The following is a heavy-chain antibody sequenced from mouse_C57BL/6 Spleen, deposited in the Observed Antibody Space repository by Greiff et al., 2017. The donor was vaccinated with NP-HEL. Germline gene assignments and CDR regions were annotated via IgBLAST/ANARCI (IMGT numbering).Heavy chain of an antibody. CDR1: GYTFTSYW. Sequence: QVQLQQSGAELVKPGDSVTMSCKASGYTFTSYWMTWVKQRPGQGLEWIGDIYPGSGSTNYNEKFKSKATLTVDTSSSTAYMQLSSLTSEDSAVYCCARWPGSYWGQGTTLTAAS. V-gene: IGHV1-55*01. CDR3: ARWPGSY. J-gene: IGHJ2*01. D-gene: IGHD4-1*01. CDR2: IYPGSGST.